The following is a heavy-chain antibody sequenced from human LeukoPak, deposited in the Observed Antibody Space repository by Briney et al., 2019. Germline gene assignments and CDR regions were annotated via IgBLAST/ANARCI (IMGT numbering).Heavy chain of an antibody. CDR2: IYHSGST. CDR1: GYSISSGYY. V-gene: IGHV4-38-2*01. D-gene: IGHD3-10*02. Sequence: SENPSLTCAVSGYSISSGYYWGWIRQPPGKGPEWIGSIYHSGSTYYNPSLKSRVTISVDTSKNQFSLKLSSVTAADTAVYYCARGLFGESYDYWGQGTLVTVSS. J-gene: IGHJ4*02. CDR3: ARGLFGESYDY.